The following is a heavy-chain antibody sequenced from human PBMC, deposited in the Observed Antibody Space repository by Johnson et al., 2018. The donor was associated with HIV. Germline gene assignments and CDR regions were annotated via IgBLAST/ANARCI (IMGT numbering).Heavy chain of an antibody. D-gene: IGHD1-26*01. Sequence: QVQLVESGGGVVQPGGSLRLSCAAFGFTFSSYGMHWVRQAPGQGLEWVSGINWNGGSTGYADSVKGRFTSSRDNSKNTLYMQMNSLRAEDTAVYYCAKDRSGSAGAFDIWGQGTMVTVSS. CDR3: AKDRSGSAGAFDI. J-gene: IGHJ3*02. CDR1: GFTFSSYG. CDR2: INWNGGST. V-gene: IGHV3-NL1*01.